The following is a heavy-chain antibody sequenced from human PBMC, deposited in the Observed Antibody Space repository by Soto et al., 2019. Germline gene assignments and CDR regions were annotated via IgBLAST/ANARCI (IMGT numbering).Heavy chain of an antibody. J-gene: IGHJ4*02. CDR2: INHSGST. D-gene: IGHD3-22*01. CDR1: GGSFSGYY. Sequence: SETLSLTCAVYGGSFSGYYWSWIRQPPGKGLEWIGEINHSGSTNYNPSLKSRVTISVDTSKNQFSLKLSSVTAADTAVYYCASEYYDSSGQTPNFDYWGLGTLVTVSS. CDR3: ASEYYDSSGQTPNFDY. V-gene: IGHV4-34*01.